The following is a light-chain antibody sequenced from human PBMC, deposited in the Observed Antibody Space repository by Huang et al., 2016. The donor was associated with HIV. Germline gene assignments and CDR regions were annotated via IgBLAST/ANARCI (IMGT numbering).Light chain of an antibody. Sequence: ERVMTQSPDTLSVSPGERATLYCRASQYVSSNLAWYQQKPGQAPRLLVYGASTRVIDVPARFSGSWSGTEFTLTISSLQSEDSAVYYCQQYNNWPRTFGQGTKLEIK. CDR2: GAS. CDR1: QYVSSN. CDR3: QQYNNWPRT. V-gene: IGKV3-15*01. J-gene: IGKJ2*01.